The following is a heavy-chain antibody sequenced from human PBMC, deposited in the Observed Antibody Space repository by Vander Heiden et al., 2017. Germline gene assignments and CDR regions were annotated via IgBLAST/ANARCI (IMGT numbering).Heavy chain of an antibody. Sequence: VQLVESGGDFVQPGGSLKVSIASSGFPFVVASMNWVRQASGKGLKWVGRIRNKDNNYATVYSESVKGRFTISRDDSKNTVYLQMNSLKTEDTAVYYCNTNFGIWGQGTMVTVSS. J-gene: IGHJ3*02. CDR2: IRNKDNNYAT. V-gene: IGHV3-73*02. CDR3: NTNFGI. CDR1: GFPFVVAS.